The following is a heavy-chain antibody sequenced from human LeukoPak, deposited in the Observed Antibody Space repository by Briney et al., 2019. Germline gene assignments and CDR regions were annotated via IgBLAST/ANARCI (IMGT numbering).Heavy chain of an antibody. J-gene: IGHJ4*02. D-gene: IGHD7-27*01. V-gene: IGHV3-7*01. Sequence: PTGGSLRLSCTASGFTFSGAWMTWVRQAPGKGLEWVANIREDGTEKNYVDSVKGRFTISRDNAKNSLFLQMSNLRDDDTAIYYCARHVGISFWGQGTLVTVSS. CDR2: IREDGTEK. CDR1: GFTFSGAW. CDR3: ARHVGISF.